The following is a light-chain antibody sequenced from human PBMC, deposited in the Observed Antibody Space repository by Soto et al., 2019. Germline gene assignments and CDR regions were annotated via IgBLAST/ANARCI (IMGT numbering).Light chain of an antibody. CDR3: QQYNNWPQP. CDR2: GAS. Sequence: EIVLTQSPSTLSLSPVEXXTGPFRASQSVRNNLAWYQQKPGQAPRLLIYGASTRATGIPARFSGSGSGTEFTLTISSLQSEDFAVYYCQQYNNWPQPFGQGTKVDI. CDR1: QSVRNN. V-gene: IGKV3-15*01. J-gene: IGKJ1*01.